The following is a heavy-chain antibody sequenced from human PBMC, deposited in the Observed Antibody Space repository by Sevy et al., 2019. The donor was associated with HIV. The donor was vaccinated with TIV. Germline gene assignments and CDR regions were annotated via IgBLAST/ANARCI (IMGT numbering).Heavy chain of an antibody. J-gene: IGHJ6*02. V-gene: IGHV3-7*01. CDR2: IKQDGSEK. CDR3: ARASKDYDFWSGYYGYYYYGMDV. D-gene: IGHD3-3*01. Sequence: GGSLRLSCAASGFTFSSYWMSWVRQAPGKGLEWVANIKQDGSEKYYVDSVKGRFTISRDNAKNSLYLQMNSLRAEDTAVYYCARASKDYDFWSGYYGYYYYGMDVWGQGTTVTVSS. CDR1: GFTFSSYW.